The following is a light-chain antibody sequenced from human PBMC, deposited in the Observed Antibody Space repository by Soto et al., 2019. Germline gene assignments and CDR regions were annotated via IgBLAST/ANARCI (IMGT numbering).Light chain of an antibody. J-gene: IGLJ3*02. Sequence: QSALTQPASVSGSPGQSITISCTGTSSDVGGYNYVSWYQQHPGKAPKLMIYEVSNRPSGVSHRFSGSKSGNTASLTISGLQAEDEADYYCSSYTTSSTWVFGGGTKLIVL. CDR1: SSDVGGYNY. V-gene: IGLV2-14*01. CDR2: EVS. CDR3: SSYTTSSTWV.